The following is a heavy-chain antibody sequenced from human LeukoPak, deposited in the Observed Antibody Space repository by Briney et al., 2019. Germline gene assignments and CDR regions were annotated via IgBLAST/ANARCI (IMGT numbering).Heavy chain of an antibody. Sequence: TSETLSLTCTVSGGSISSYYWSWIRQPAGKGLAWIGRIYTSGSTNYNPSLKSRVTMSVDTSKNQFSLKLSSVTAADTAVYYCARDVDTAMVGSPFNYWGQGTLVTVSS. V-gene: IGHV4-4*07. CDR1: GGSISSYY. D-gene: IGHD5-18*01. CDR3: ARDVDTAMVGSPFNY. J-gene: IGHJ4*02. CDR2: IYTSGST.